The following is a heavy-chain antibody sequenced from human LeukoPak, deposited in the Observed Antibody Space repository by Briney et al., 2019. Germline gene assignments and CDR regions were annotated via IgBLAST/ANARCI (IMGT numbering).Heavy chain of an antibody. CDR1: GYTFTGYY. D-gene: IGHD4-17*01. Sequence: ASVKVSCKASGYTFTGYYMHWVRQAPGQGLEWMGWINPNGGGTNYAQKFQGRVTMTRDTSISTAYMELSRLRSDDTAVYYCARELTTVTTFEYFQHWGQGTLVTVSS. CDR2: INPNGGGT. J-gene: IGHJ1*01. V-gene: IGHV1-2*02. CDR3: ARELTTVTTFEYFQH.